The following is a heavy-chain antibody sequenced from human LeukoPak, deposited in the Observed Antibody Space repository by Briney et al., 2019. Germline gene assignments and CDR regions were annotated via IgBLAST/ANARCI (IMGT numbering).Heavy chain of an antibody. D-gene: IGHD5-18*01. Sequence: GASLQISCQASGYSFTSYWIGWVRQLPGKGLEWMGIIYPDDSDTRYSPSFQGQVTISADKSISTAYLLWSSLKASDTAMYYCARLVDTTMADYWGQGSLVTVSS. J-gene: IGHJ4*02. CDR1: GYSFTSYW. CDR3: ARLVDTTMADY. V-gene: IGHV5-51*01. CDR2: IYPDDSDT.